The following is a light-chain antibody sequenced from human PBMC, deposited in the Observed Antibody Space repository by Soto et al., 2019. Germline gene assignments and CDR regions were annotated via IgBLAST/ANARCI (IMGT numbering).Light chain of an antibody. CDR3: QQYYSTPVT. CDR1: QSVLYSSNNKNY. CDR2: WAS. J-gene: IGKJ2*01. V-gene: IGKV4-1*01. Sequence: DIVMTQSPDSLAVSLGERVTINCKSSQSVLYSSNNKNYLAWYQQKPGQPPILLIYWASTRESGVPDRFSGSGSGTDFTLTISSLQAEDVAVYYCQQYYSTPVTFGQGTKLEIK.